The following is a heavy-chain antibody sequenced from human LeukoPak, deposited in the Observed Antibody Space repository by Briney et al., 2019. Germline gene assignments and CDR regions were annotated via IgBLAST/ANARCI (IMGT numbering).Heavy chain of an antibody. J-gene: IGHJ4*02. CDR1: GYTFTSYG. CDR2: ISAYNGNT. Sequence: EASVKVSCKASGYTFTSYGISWVRQAPGQGLEWMGWISAYNGNTNYAQKLQGRVTMTTDTSTSTAYMELRSLRSDDTAVYYCARDQGYDFWSGYRVAHSEMFDYWGQGTLVTVSS. V-gene: IGHV1-18*01. CDR3: ARDQGYDFWSGYRVAHSEMFDY. D-gene: IGHD3-3*01.